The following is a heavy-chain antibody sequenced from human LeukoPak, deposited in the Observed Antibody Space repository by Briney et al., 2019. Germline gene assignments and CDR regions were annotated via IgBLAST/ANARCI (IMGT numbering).Heavy chain of an antibody. CDR2: IYYSGST. CDR1: GGSISSYY. J-gene: IGHJ4*02. D-gene: IGHD2-15*01. V-gene: IGHV4-59*01. Sequence: SETLSLTCTVSGGSISSYYWNWIRQPPGNGLEWIGYIYYSGSTNYNPSLKSRVTISVDTSKNQFSLKLSSVTAADTAVYYCAREVRYCSGGSCYSGLDYWGQGTLVTVSS. CDR3: AREVRYCSGGSCYSGLDY.